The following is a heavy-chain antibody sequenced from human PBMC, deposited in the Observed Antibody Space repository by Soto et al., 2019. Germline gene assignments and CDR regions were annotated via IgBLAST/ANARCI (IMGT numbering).Heavy chain of an antibody. Sequence: QVQLQESGPGLVKPSETLSLTCTVSGGSISSYYWSWIRQPPGKGLEWIGYIYYSGSTNYNPSLKSRVTISVDTSKNQFSLKLSSVTAADTAVYYCARITPGTATFDYWGQGTLVTVSS. J-gene: IGHJ4*02. CDR3: ARITPGTATFDY. D-gene: IGHD6-13*01. CDR2: IYYSGST. V-gene: IGHV4-59*01. CDR1: GGSISSYY.